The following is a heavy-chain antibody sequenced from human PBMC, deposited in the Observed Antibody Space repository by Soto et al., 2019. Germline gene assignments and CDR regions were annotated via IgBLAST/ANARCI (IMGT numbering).Heavy chain of an antibody. CDR2: FDPEDGET. CDR3: ATHAERDVWFRSYYFDY. D-gene: IGHD3-3*01. V-gene: IGHV1-24*01. CDR1: GYTLTELS. Sequence: QVQLVQSGAEVKKPGASVKVSCKVSGYTLTELSMHWVRQAPGKGLEWMGGFDPEDGETIYAQKFQGRVTMTEDTSTDTAYMELSSLRSEDKAVYYCATHAERDVWFRSYYFDYWGQGTLVTVSS. J-gene: IGHJ4*02.